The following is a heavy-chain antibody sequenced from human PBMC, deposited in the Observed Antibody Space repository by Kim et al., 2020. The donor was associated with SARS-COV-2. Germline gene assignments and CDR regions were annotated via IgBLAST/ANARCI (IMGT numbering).Heavy chain of an antibody. CDR3: ARSSPLFGQVLGYCSGGSCYSLQYGMDV. J-gene: IGHJ6*02. D-gene: IGHD2-15*01. CDR1: GYTFTGYY. V-gene: IGHV1-2*06. Sequence: ASVKVSCKASGYTFTGYYMHWVRQAPGQGLEWMGRINPNSGGTNYAQKFQGRVTMTRDTSISTAYMELSRLRSDDTAVYYCARSSPLFGQVLGYCSGGSCYSLQYGMDVWGQGTTVTVSS. CDR2: INPNSGGT.